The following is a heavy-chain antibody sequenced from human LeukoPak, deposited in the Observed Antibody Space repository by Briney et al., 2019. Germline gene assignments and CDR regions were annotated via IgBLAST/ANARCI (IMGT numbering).Heavy chain of an antibody. Sequence: ASVKVSCKSSGYTFTGYQMHWVRQAPGQGLEWMGRINANSGGTNPAQKFQGRVTMTRDTSKTTAYMELSGLRSDDTAVYYCARGEDLGVAMDYYYGLDVWGQGTTVTVSS. CDR2: INANSGGT. V-gene: IGHV1-2*06. CDR3: ARGEDLGVAMDYYYGLDV. D-gene: IGHD2-8*01. CDR1: GYTFTGYQ. J-gene: IGHJ6*02.